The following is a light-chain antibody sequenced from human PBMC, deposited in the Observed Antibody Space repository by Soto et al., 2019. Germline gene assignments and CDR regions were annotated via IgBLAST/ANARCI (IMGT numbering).Light chain of an antibody. V-gene: IGKV1-5*01. Sequence: DIQMTQSPSTLSGSVGDRVTITCRASQTISSWLAWYQQKPGKPPKLLIYEESTLHSGVPSRFSGRKSGTQFTLTIDSLQPEDFATYYCQHYNSYSEAFGQGTKVDIK. J-gene: IGKJ1*01. CDR2: EES. CDR1: QTISSW. CDR3: QHYNSYSEA.